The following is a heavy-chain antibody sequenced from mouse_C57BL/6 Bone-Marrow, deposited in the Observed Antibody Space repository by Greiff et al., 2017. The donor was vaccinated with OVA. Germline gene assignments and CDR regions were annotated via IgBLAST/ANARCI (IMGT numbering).Heavy chain of an antibody. D-gene: IGHD2-5*01. V-gene: IGHV1-64*01. J-gene: IGHJ2*01. CDR3: ARTSYSKRGY. CDR2: IHPNSGST. Sequence: VQLQQPGAELVKPGASVKLSCKASGYTFTSYWMHWVKQRPGQGLEWIGMIHPNSGSTNYNEKLKSKATLTVDKSSSTAYMQLSSLTSEDSAVYYCARTSYSKRGYWGQGTTLTVSS. CDR1: GYTFTSYW.